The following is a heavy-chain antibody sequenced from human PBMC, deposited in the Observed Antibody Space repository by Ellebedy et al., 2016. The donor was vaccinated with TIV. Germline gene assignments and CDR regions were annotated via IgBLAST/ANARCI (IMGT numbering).Heavy chain of an antibody. V-gene: IGHV3-23*01. CDR1: GFPFSSYA. J-gene: IGHJ4*02. Sequence: GESLKISCAASGFPFSSYAMSWVRPAPGKGLEWVSTISNTGSRTYYADSVEGRFIISRDNSKKTLYLQMNSLRADDTAVYYCAKGRGGGSDSSAPRYYFDYWGLGTLVTVSS. CDR3: AKGRGGGSDSSAPRYYFDY. D-gene: IGHD3-22*01. CDR2: ISNTGSRT.